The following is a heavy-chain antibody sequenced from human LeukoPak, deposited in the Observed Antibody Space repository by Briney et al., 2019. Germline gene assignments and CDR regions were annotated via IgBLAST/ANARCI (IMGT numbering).Heavy chain of an antibody. D-gene: IGHD1-26*01. J-gene: IGHJ4*02. CDR1: GYTFTGYY. CDR2: INPNSGGT. V-gene: IGHV1-2*02. CDR3: ARAAQWELPTIDY. Sequence: GASVKVSCKASGYTFTGYYMHWVRQAPGQGLEWMGWINPNSGGTNYAQKFQGRVTMTRDTSISTAYMELSRLRSDDTAVYYCARAAQWELPTIDYWGQGTLVTVSS.